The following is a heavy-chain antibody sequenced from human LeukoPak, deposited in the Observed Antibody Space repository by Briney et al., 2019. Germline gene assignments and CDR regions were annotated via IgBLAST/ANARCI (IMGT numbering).Heavy chain of an antibody. V-gene: IGHV3-11*01. CDR2: ISSSGSTI. J-gene: IGHJ4*02. CDR1: GFTFSDYY. Sequence: NTGGSLRLSCAATGFTFSDYYMSWIRQAPGKGLEWVSYISSSGSTIYYADSVKGRFTISRDNAKNSLYLQMSSLRAEDTAVYYCAGDSSSWYSFDYWGQGTLVTVSS. CDR3: AGDSSSWYSFDY. D-gene: IGHD6-13*01.